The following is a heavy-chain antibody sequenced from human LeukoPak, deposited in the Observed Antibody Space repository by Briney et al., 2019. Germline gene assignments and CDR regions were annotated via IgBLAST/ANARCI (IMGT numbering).Heavy chain of an antibody. CDR1: GFTVSSNY. CDR2: IKQDGSEK. Sequence: GGSLRLSCAASGFTVSSNYMSWVRQAPGKGLEWVANIKQDGSEKYYVDSVKGRFTISRDNAKNSLYLQMNSLRAEDTAVYYCARDRWKLTDAFDIWGQGTMVTVSS. CDR3: ARDRWKLTDAFDI. V-gene: IGHV3-7*01. J-gene: IGHJ3*02. D-gene: IGHD2-15*01.